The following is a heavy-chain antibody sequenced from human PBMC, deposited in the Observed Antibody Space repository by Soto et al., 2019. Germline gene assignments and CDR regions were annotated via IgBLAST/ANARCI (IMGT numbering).Heavy chain of an antibody. D-gene: IGHD3-22*01. CDR1: GFPFYNYA. J-gene: IGHJ4*02. V-gene: IGHV3-30*18. CDR2: ISFDGTTK. Sequence: GGSLRLSCAASGFPFYNYAINWVRQAPGKGLEWVAIISFDGTTKVYADSVQGRFTISRDNSKNTVFLQMNGLRVEDTAVYYCAKDAKYYYNTLPRVYFDSWGQGTPVTVSS. CDR3: AKDAKYYYNTLPRVYFDS.